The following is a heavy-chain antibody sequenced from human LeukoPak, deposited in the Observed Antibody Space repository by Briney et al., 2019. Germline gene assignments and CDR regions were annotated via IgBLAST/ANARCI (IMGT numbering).Heavy chain of an antibody. V-gene: IGHV1-69*13. CDR1: GGTFSSYA. Sequence: ASVKVSCKASGGTFSSYAISWVRQAPGQGLEWMGGIIPIFGTANYAQKFQGRVTITADESTSTAYMELSSLRSEDTAVYYCASPTYDIVVVPAAQYYYYYYMDVWGKGTTVTVSS. D-gene: IGHD2-2*01. J-gene: IGHJ6*03. CDR3: ASPTYDIVVVPAAQYYYYYYMDV. CDR2: IIPIFGTA.